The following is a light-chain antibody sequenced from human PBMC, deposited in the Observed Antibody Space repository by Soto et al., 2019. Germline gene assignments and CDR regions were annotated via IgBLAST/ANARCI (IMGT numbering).Light chain of an antibody. CDR2: DAS. V-gene: IGKV1-5*01. J-gene: IGKJ1*01. CDR1: QSISSW. CDR3: QQYDSYSWT. Sequence: DVQITQSPSTQSASVGARVTITCRASQSISSWLAWYQQKPGKAPKLLIYDASSLESGVPSRFSGSGSGTEFTLTISSLQTDDFASYYCQQYDSYSWTFGQGTKVDIK.